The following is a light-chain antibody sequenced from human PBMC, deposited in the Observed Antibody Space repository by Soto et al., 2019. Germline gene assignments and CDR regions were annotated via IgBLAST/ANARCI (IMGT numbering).Light chain of an antibody. CDR2: DAS. CDR1: QTISTW. CDR3: QQSYSTPRT. V-gene: IGKV1-39*01. Sequence: DIQVTQSPPTLSASVGDRVTITCRASQTISTWMSWYHQKPGKAPKLLVYDASTLQSGVASRFSGSGSGTEFTLIISSVQPEDFATYYCQQSYSTPRTFGQGTKVDI. J-gene: IGKJ1*01.